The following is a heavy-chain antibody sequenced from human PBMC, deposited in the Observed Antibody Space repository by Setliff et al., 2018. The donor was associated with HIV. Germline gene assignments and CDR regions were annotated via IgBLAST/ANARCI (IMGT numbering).Heavy chain of an antibody. Sequence: SETLSLTCTVSGASISSYYWSWIRQPPGKGLEWIGYIYMRGGTDYNPSLEGRVTISLDTSKNQFSLKLTSVTAADTAVYYCAIDHVTNIAESGYGYTRIDPWGPGISVTVSS. CDR2: IYMRGGT. V-gene: IGHV4-4*08. CDR1: GASISSYY. D-gene: IGHD5-18*01. CDR3: AIDHVTNIAESGYGYTRIDP. J-gene: IGHJ5*02.